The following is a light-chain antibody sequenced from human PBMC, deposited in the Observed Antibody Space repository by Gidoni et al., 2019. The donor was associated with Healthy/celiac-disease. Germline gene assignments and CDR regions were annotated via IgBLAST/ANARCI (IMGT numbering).Light chain of an antibody. J-gene: IGKJ4*01. V-gene: IGKV3-11*01. CDR1: QSVSNY. Sequence: IVLPQSPATLSLSPGERAPLYCRASQSVSNYLAWDQQKPGQDPRRLIYDGSNRATSLPARFSGSGSGTDFTLTISSLEPEDFAVYYCQQRSNWPRTFGGGTKVEIK. CDR2: DGS. CDR3: QQRSNWPRT.